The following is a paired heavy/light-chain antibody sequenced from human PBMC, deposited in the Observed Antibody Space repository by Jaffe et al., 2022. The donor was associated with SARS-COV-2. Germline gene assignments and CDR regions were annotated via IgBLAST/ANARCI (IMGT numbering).Heavy chain of an antibody. D-gene: IGHD6-19*01. V-gene: IGHV3-74*01. Sequence: EVQLVESGGGLVQPGGSLRLSCAASGFTFSSYWMHWVRQAPGKGLVWVSRINSDESSTSYADSVKGRFTISRDNAKNTLYLQMNSLRAEDTAVYYCARGSIAMAGTHAFDIWGQGTMVTVSS. CDR1: GFTFSSYW. CDR2: INSDESST. CDR3: ARGSIAMAGTHAFDI. J-gene: IGHJ3*02.
Light chain of an antibody. CDR3: CSYADSSTFV. CDR2: EVS. V-gene: IGLV2-23*02. Sequence: QSALTQPASVSGSPGQSITISCTGTSSDVGSYNLVSWYQQHPGKAPKLMIYEVSKRPSGLSNRFSGSKSGNTASLTISGLQAEDEADYYCCSYADSSTFVFGGGTKLTVL. J-gene: IGLJ3*02. CDR1: SSDVGSYNL.